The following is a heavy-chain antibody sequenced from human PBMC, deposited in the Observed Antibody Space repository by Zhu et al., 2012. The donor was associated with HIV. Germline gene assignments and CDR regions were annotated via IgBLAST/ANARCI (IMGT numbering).Heavy chain of an antibody. J-gene: IGHJ4*02. Sequence: QVQLQESGPGLVKPSETLSLRCTVSGGSISSKSYYWGWIRQPPGKGLEWIGSTYYNGTTYYNPSLKSRLTMSVDTARNQFSLNLTSLTAADTAVYYCTRHDTAAAGRVNYWGQGTLVAVSS. CDR2: TYYNGTT. V-gene: IGHV4-39*01. D-gene: IGHD6-13*01. CDR1: GGSISSKSYY. CDR3: TRHDTAAAGRVNY.